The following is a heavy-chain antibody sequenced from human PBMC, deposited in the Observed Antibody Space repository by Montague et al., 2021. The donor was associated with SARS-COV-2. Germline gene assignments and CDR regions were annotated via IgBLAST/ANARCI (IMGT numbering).Heavy chain of an antibody. CDR3: ARDFDY. CDR1: GGSISSYY. CDR2: MYYSGST. V-gene: IGHV4-59*13. Sequence: SETRSLTCTVSGGSISSYYWSWIRQPPGKGLEWIGYMYYSGSTNYNPSLKSRVTLSVDTSKNQFSLKLSSVTAADTAVYYCARDFDYWGQGTLVTASS. J-gene: IGHJ4*02.